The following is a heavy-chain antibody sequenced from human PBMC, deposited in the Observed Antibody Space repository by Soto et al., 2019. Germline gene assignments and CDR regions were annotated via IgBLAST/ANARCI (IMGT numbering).Heavy chain of an antibody. Sequence: GGSLRLSCAASGFTFSSYAMSWVRQAPGKGLEWVSAISGSGGSTYYADSVKGRFTISRDNSKNTLYLQMNSLRAEDTAVYYCAKCSGSYYEGVSYFDYWGQGTLVTVSS. V-gene: IGHV3-23*01. CDR2: ISGSGGST. CDR3: AKCSGSYYEGVSYFDY. CDR1: GFTFSSYA. D-gene: IGHD3-10*02. J-gene: IGHJ4*02.